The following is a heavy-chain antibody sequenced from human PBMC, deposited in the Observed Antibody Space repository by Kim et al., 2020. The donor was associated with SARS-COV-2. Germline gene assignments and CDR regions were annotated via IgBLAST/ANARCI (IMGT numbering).Heavy chain of an antibody. CDR3: ANPRQPDF. J-gene: IGHJ4*02. Sequence: GDTTRHADSGKGRFIISRDNSKTTLYLQMSRLRVEDTAIYFCANPRQPDFWGQGTLVTVSS. V-gene: IGHV3-23*01. CDR2: GDTT. D-gene: IGHD6-13*01.